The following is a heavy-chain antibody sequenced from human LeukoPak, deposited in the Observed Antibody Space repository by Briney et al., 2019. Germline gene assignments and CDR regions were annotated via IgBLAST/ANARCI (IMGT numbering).Heavy chain of an antibody. CDR3: TRDHSSGWYDY. CDR2: IRSKAYGGTT. D-gene: IGHD6-19*01. V-gene: IGHV3-49*03. Sequence: GGSLRLSCTASGFTFGDYAMSWFRQAPGKGLEWVGFIRSKAYGGTTEYAASVKGRFTISRDDSKSIAYLQMNSLKTEDTAVYYCTRDHSSGWYDYWGQGTLVTVSS. J-gene: IGHJ4*02. CDR1: GFTFGDYA.